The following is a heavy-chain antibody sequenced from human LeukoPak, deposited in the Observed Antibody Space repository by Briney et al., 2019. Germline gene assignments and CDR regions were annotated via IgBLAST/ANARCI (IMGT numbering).Heavy chain of an antibody. J-gene: IGHJ4*02. V-gene: IGHV4-39*07. D-gene: IGHD6-19*01. CDR1: GGSISSSSYY. CDR3: ARLIAVAAVDY. Sequence: SETLSLTCTVSGGSISSSSYYWGWIRQPPGKGLEWIGSIYYIGSTYYNPSLKSRVTIPVDTSKNQFSLKVSSVTAADTAVYYCARLIAVAAVDYWGQGTLVTVSS. CDR2: IYYIGST.